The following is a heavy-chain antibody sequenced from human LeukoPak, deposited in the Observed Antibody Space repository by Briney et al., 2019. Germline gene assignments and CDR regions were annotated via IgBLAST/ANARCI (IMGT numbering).Heavy chain of an antibody. D-gene: IGHD2-15*01. CDR3: ARESAYCSGVNCFFDY. V-gene: IGHV3-23*01. J-gene: IGHJ4*02. Sequence: GGSLRLSCAASGFTFSSYAMSWVRQAPGKGLEWVSAISGSGRTTYYADSVKGRFTISRDNAKNSLYLQMNSLRAEDTAVYYCARESAYCSGVNCFFDYWGQGTLVTVSS. CDR1: GFTFSSYA. CDR2: ISGSGRTT.